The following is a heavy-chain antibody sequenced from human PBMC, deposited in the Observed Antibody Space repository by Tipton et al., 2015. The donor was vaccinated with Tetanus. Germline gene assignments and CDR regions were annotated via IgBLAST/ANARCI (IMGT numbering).Heavy chain of an antibody. D-gene: IGHD5-12*01. V-gene: IGHV4-61*01. CDR3: ARLYILAGYFDS. J-gene: IGHJ4*03. Sequence: TLSLTCTVSYGSVRSGSYYWSWLRQPPGKGLEWIGYIYSSGSTNYNPSLESRVSISRAPSTNQFSLRLTSVTAADTAVYYCARLYILAGYFDSWGQGTLAIVSS. CDR1: YGSVRSGSYY. CDR2: IYSSGST.